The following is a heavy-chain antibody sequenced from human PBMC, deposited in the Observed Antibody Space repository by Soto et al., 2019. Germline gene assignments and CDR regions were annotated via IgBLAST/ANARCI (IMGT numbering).Heavy chain of an antibody. J-gene: IGHJ6*02. D-gene: IGHD3-10*01. CDR3: ARENTMVRGVTYGMYV. Sequence: PSETLSLTCAVYGGSFSGYYWSWIRQPPGKGLEWIGEINHSGSTNYNPSLKSRVTISVDTSKNQFSLKLSSVTAADTAVYYCARENTMVRGVTYGMYVWGQGTTVTV. CDR2: INHSGST. CDR1: GGSFSGYY. V-gene: IGHV4-34*01.